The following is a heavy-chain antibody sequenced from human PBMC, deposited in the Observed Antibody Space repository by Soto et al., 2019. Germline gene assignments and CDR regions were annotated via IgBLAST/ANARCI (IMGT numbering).Heavy chain of an antibody. CDR1: GYTFTRFY. D-gene: IGHD6-13*01. V-gene: IGHV1-46*01. Sequence: QVQLVQSGAEVKEPGASVKVSCKASGYTFTRFYIYWVRQAPGQGLEWMAIINPTGGSTNYAQRFRGRVALTMDPSTSTVYMELSGLRSEDTAVYYCARNLASADVWGQGTLVTVSS. J-gene: IGHJ4*02. CDR2: INPTGGST. CDR3: ARNLASADV.